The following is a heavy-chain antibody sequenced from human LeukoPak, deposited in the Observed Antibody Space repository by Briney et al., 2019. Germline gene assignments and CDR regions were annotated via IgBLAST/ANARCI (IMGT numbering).Heavy chain of an antibody. CDR1: GGSINNGDNY. Sequence: PSETLSLTCTVSGGSINNGDNYWSWIRQPPGKGLEWIGFIYYLGTAYYNSSLKSRVPISIDTSKNQFSLKLTSVTAADTAVYFCARIQGNGYYGWDFFDYWGQGVLVTVSS. CDR3: ARIQGNGYYGWDFFDY. J-gene: IGHJ4*02. D-gene: IGHD3-10*01. CDR2: IYYLGTA. V-gene: IGHV4-30-4*01.